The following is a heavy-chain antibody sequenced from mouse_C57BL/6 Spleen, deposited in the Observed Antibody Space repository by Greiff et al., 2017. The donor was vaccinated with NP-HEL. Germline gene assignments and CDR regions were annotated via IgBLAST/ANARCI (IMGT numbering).Heavy chain of an antibody. CDR2: IWWDDDK. Sequence: QVTLKVSGPGILQPSQTLSLTCSFSGFSLSTFGMGVGWIRQPSGKGLEWLAHIWWDDDKYYNPVLKSRLTISKDTSKNQVFLKIANVDTADTATYYCARYEDYDGGYAMDYWGQGTSVTVSS. CDR1: GFSLSTFGMG. J-gene: IGHJ4*01. V-gene: IGHV8-8*01. CDR3: ARYEDYDGGYAMDY. D-gene: IGHD2-4*01.